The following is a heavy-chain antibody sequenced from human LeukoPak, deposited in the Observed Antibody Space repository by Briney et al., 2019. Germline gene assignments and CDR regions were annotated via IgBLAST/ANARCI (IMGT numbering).Heavy chain of an antibody. V-gene: IGHV1-8*01. J-gene: IGHJ5*02. D-gene: IGHD2-2*01. CDR3: ARVWCNSTNCLNGWFDP. CDR2: MNPNSGNT. CDR1: RYTFTTYD. Sequence: ASVKVSCKGSRYTFTTYDINWVRQAAGQGLEWMGWMNPNSGNTGYAQKFQGRVTMTRNTSISTAYMELSSLRSEDTAVYYLARVWCNSTNCLNGWFDPLGQGTLVTGSS.